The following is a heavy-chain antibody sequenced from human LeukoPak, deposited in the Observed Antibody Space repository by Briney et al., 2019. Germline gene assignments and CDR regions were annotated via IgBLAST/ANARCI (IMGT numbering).Heavy chain of an antibody. J-gene: IGHJ6*03. CDR1: GFTFSSYA. CDR2: ISYDGSNK. CDR3: ARAWSGGNYYYYMDV. Sequence: PGRSLRLSCAASGFTFSSYAMHWVRQAPGKGLEWVAVISYDGSNKYYADSVKGRFTISRDNSKNTLYLQMNSLRAEDTAVYYCARAWSGGNYYYYMDVWGKGTTVTVSS. D-gene: IGHD3-16*01. V-gene: IGHV3-30-3*01.